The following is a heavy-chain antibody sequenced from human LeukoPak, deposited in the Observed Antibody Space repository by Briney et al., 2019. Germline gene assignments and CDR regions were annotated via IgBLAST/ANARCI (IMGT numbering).Heavy chain of an antibody. CDR3: ARVRTTVTVDAFDI. CDR1: GGSFSGYY. Sequence: PSETLSLTCAVYGGSFSGYYWSWIRQPPGKGLEWIGYIYYSGSTNYNPSLKSRVTISVDTSKNQFSLKLSSVTAADTAVYYCARVRTTVTVDAFDIWGQGTMVTVSS. J-gene: IGHJ3*02. CDR2: IYYSGST. V-gene: IGHV4-59*08. D-gene: IGHD4-17*01.